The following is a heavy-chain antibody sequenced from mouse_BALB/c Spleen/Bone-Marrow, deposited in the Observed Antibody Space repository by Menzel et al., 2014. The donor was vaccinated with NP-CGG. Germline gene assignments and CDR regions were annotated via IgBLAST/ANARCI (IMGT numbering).Heavy chain of an antibody. D-gene: IGHD1-2*01. V-gene: IGHV4-1*02. J-gene: IGHJ3*01. Sequence: EVQLQESGGGLVQPGGSLKLSCAASGFDFXSFWLSWVRQAPGKGLEWIGEINPDSSTINYTPSLKDKFIISRDNAKNTLYLQMSKVRSEDTALYYCAKNYYYGYVAYWGQGTLVTVSA. CDR2: INPDSSTI. CDR3: AKNYYYGYVAY. CDR1: GFDFXSFW.